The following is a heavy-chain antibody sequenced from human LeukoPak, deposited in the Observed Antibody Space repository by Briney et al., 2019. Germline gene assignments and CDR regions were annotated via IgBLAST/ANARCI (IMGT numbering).Heavy chain of an antibody. D-gene: IGHD5-18*01. J-gene: IGHJ4*02. V-gene: IGHV4-39*01. CDR2: IFYSGDT. CDR1: GGSIKSSSYY. Sequence: PSETLSLTCTVSGGSIKSSSYYWVWIRQPLGMGLEWIGSIFYSGDTYYNPSLKSRVTISVDTSRNQFSLRLSSVTAADTAVYFCARTTGLSYGLNYWGQGTLVTFSS. CDR3: ARTTGLSYGLNY.